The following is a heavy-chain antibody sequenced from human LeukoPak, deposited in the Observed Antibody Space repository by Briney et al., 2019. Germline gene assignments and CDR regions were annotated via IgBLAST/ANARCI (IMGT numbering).Heavy chain of an antibody. CDR2: IYSGGST. CDR1: GFTVSSNY. D-gene: IGHD1-26*01. CDR3: ARGWEDGSFALDI. Sequence: PGGSLRLSCAASGFTVSSNYMSWVRQAPGKGLEWVSVIYSGGSTYYADSVKGRFTISRDNSKNTLYLQMNSLRAEDTAVYYCARGWEDGSFALDIWGQGTMVTVSS. J-gene: IGHJ3*02. V-gene: IGHV3-53*01.